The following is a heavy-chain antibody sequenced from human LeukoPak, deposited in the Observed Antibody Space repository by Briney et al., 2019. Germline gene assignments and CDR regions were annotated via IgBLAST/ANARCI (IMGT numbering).Heavy chain of an antibody. D-gene: IGHD3-22*01. CDR3: AREKVDSSGYYYY. V-gene: IGHV1-69*13. CDR2: IIPIFGTA. Sequence: GASVTVSCKASGGTFSSYAISWVRQAPGQGLEWMGGIIPIFGTANYAQKFQGKVTITADESTSTAYMELSSLRSEDTAVYYCAREKVDSSGYYYYWGQGNLVTVSS. J-gene: IGHJ4*02. CDR1: GGTFSSYA.